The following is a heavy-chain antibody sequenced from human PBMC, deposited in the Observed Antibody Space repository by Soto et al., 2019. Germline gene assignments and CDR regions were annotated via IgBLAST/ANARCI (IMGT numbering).Heavy chain of an antibody. Sequence: ASVKVSCKASGYTFSDYYIHWVRQAPGQGLEWMGWINPNSGGTKYAPKFQGGVTMTRDTSITTAYMELSRLRSGDTAVYYCATNSGSSLGHAFDIWGQGTMVTVSS. D-gene: IGHD1-26*01. CDR1: GYTFSDYY. J-gene: IGHJ3*02. CDR3: ATNSGSSLGHAFDI. V-gene: IGHV1-2*02. CDR2: INPNSGGT.